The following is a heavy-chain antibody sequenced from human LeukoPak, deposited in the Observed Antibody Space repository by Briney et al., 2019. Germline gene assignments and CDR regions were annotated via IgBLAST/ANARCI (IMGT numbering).Heavy chain of an antibody. V-gene: IGHV3-7*01. CDR3: ARDIGHFMGLFDY. CDR2: IKKGGSEK. CDR1: GFSFSNYY. D-gene: IGHD3-3*02. Sequence: GGSLRLSCVASGFSFSNYYMTWVRQAPGKGLEWVANIKKGGSEKYYVDSVKGRFTISRDNAKNSLYLHMNSLRAEDTAVYYCARDIGHFMGLFDYWGQGNLVTVSS. J-gene: IGHJ4*02.